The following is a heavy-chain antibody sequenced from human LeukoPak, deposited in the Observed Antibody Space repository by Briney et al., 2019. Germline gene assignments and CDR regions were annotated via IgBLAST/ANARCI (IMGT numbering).Heavy chain of an antibody. V-gene: IGHV3-11*03. Sequence: GGSLRLSCVASGFSFSDCYMSWFRQAPGKGPEWLSYIGGSGADTNYADSVKGRFTTSRDNAKSSLYLQMNSLRAEDTAVYYCAKTLVASPGNTGGPWGQGTLVTVSS. D-gene: IGHD6-6*01. CDR3: AKTLVASPGNTGGP. J-gene: IGHJ1*01. CDR2: IGGSGADT. CDR1: GFSFSDCY.